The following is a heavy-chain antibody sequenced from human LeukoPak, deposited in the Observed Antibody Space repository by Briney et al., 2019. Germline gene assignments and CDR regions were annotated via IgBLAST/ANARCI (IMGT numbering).Heavy chain of an antibody. D-gene: IGHD1-26*01. CDR1: GFTFSTYG. CDR3: AASGSYSGWFDP. V-gene: IGHV3-30*03. Sequence: PGGSLRLSCAASGFTFSTYGMHWVRQAPGKGLEWVAVISYDGSNKYYADSVKGRFIISRDNSKNTLCLQMNSLRAEDTAVYYCAASGSYSGWFDPWGQGTLVTVSS. J-gene: IGHJ5*02. CDR2: ISYDGSNK.